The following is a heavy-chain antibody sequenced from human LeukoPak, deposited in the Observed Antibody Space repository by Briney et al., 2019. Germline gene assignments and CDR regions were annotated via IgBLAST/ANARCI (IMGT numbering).Heavy chain of an antibody. Sequence: GGSLRLSCAASGFTFSSYAMSWVRQAPGKGLEWVSAISGSGGSIYYADSVKGRFTISRDNSKNTLYLQMNSLRAEDTAVYYCAKDRQPVGDFTTDYWGQGTLVTVSS. D-gene: IGHD3-10*01. V-gene: IGHV3-23*01. CDR1: GFTFSSYA. CDR2: ISGSGGSI. J-gene: IGHJ4*02. CDR3: AKDRQPVGDFTTDY.